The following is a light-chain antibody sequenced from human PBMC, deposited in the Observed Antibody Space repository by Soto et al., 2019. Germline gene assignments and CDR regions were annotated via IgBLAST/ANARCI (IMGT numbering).Light chain of an antibody. J-gene: IGLJ2*01. CDR1: SSNIGSNY. Sequence: QSVLTQPPSASGTPGQRVTISCSGSSSNIGSNYVYWYQQLPGTAPKLLIYRNNHRPSGVPDRFFGSKSGTSASLAISGLRSEDEADYYCAAWDDSLSGKVFGGGTKVTVL. CDR2: RNN. CDR3: AAWDDSLSGKV. V-gene: IGLV1-47*01.